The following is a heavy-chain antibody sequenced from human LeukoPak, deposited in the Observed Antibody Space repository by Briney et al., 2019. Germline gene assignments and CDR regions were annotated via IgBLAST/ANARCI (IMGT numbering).Heavy chain of an antibody. CDR2: ISQNGYT. V-gene: IGHV4-59*08. CDR3: TRHDVVAVIGHGMAV. D-gene: IGHD2-15*01. CDR1: GASIGIYF. Sequence: PSETLSLTCTVSGASIGIYFWSWIRQPPGKGLEWIGYISQNGYTKYTPSLKRRVTISRDTSENQFSLILSSVTAADTAVYYCTRHDVVAVIGHGMAVWGQGTTVTVSS. J-gene: IGHJ6*02.